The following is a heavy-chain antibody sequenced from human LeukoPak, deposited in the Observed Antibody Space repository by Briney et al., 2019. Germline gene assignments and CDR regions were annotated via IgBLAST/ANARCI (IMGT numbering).Heavy chain of an antibody. D-gene: IGHD4-17*01. J-gene: IGHJ4*02. CDR3: AKDYGDYTFDY. V-gene: IGHV3-23*01. CDR1: GFTFSSYG. Sequence: GGSLRLSCAASGFTFSSYGMSWVRQAPGKGLEWVSAISGSGISTYYADSVKGRFTIPRDNSKNTLYLQMNSLRVEDTAVYYCAKDYGDYTFDYWGQGTLVTVSS. CDR2: ISGSGIST.